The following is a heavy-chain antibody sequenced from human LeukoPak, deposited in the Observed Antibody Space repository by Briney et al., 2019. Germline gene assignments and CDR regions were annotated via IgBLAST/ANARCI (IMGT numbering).Heavy chain of an antibody. J-gene: IGHJ5*02. V-gene: IGHV3-7*01. CDR1: GFTFSSYA. Sequence: PGGSLRLSCAASGFTFSSYAMHWVRQAPGKGLEWVANIKQDGSEKYYVDSVKGRFTISRDNAKNSLYLQMNSLRAEDTAVYYCARDRISGRSYYDSSGYSWGQGTLVTVSS. CDR3: ARDRISGRSYYDSSGYS. D-gene: IGHD3-22*01. CDR2: IKQDGSEK.